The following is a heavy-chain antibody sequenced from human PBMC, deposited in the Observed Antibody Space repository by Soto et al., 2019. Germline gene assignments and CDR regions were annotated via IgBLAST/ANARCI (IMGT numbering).Heavy chain of an antibody. CDR2: ISYDERNK. CDR3: AKDEGSSRPFDH. V-gene: IGHV3-30*18. D-gene: IGHD6-6*01. CDR1: GFTFRSYG. J-gene: IGHJ4*02. Sequence: QVQLVESGGGVVQPGRSLRLSCAASGFTFRSYGMHWVRQAPGKGLEWVAAISYDERNKFYTDSVKGRFTTSRDNSKNTLYLEMSSLKPEDTAVYYCAKDEGSSRPFDHWGQGTLVTVSS.